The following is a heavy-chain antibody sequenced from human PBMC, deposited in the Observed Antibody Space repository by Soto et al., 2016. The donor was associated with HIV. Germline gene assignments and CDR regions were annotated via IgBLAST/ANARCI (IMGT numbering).Heavy chain of an antibody. Sequence: QVQLKQWGARLVKPSGTLSLTCAVYGESFNGFYWSWIRQSPGKDLEWIGEINQRGSSNFNPSLKSRVILSVDTSKNQFSLNLTSVTAADTAIYYCARGTYTVAWSDYFEFWSQGALVTVSS. CDR2: INQRGSS. V-gene: IGHV4-34*02. J-gene: IGHJ4*02. D-gene: IGHD3-16*01. CDR1: GESFNGFY. CDR3: ARGTYTVAWSDYFEF.